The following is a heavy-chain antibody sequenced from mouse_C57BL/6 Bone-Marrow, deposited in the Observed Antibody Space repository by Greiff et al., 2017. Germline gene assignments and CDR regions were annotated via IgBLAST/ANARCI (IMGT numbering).Heavy chain of an antibody. Sequence: EVQLQQSGPELVKPGASVKISCKASGYTFTDYYMNWVKQSHGQSLEWIGDINPNNGGTSYNQKFKGKATLTVDKSSSTAYMELRSLTSEDSAVYYCAREGSYYDCYIDDWGQGTTVTVSS. CDR3: AREGSYYDCYIDD. D-gene: IGHD2-4*01. CDR1: GYTFTDYY. J-gene: IGHJ2*01. CDR2: INPNNGGT. V-gene: IGHV1-26*01.